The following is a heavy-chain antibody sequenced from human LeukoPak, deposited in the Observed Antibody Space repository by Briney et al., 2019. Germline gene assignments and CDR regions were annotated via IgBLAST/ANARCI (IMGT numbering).Heavy chain of an antibody. J-gene: IGHJ4*02. CDR3: ARDPESSAFDY. CDR1: GFTFDNYA. Sequence: GGSLRLSCAASGFTFDNYAMHWVRQAPGKGLEWVSGIAWNSGNTGFADSVKGRFTISRDNAENSLHLQMNSLRVEDTAVYYCARDPESSAFDYWGQGTLVTVSS. D-gene: IGHD5/OR15-5a*01. CDR2: IAWNSGNT. V-gene: IGHV3-9*01.